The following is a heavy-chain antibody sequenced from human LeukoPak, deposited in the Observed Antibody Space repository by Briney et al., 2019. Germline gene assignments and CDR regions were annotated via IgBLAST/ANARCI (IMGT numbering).Heavy chain of an antibody. V-gene: IGHV4-38-2*02. D-gene: IGHD2-2*01. J-gene: IGHJ6*03. Sequence: SETLSLTCTVSGYSISSGYYWGWIRQPPGKGLEWIGSIYHSGSTYYNPSLKSRVTISVDTSKNQFSLKLSSVTAADTAVYYCARHQYCSSTSCLAGYYYYYYMDVWGKGTTVTVSS. CDR3: ARHQYCSSTSCLAGYYYYYYMDV. CDR2: IYHSGST. CDR1: GYSISSGYY.